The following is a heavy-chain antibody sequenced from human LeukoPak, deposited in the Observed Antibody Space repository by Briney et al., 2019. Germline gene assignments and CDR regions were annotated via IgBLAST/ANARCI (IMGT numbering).Heavy chain of an antibody. CDR3: AKPNNYYDSSGYPVAYYYYYYMDV. J-gene: IGHJ6*03. CDR2: ITGDGTTT. V-gene: IGHV3-43*02. CDR1: GFTFDDSA. Sequence: GGSLRLSCVASGFTFDDSAMHWVRQAPGRGLEWVSLITGDGTTTYYADSVKGRFTISRDNNKNSLYLQMHSLRTEDTAFYYCAKPNNYYDSSGYPVAYYYYYYMDVWGKGATVTVSS. D-gene: IGHD3-22*01.